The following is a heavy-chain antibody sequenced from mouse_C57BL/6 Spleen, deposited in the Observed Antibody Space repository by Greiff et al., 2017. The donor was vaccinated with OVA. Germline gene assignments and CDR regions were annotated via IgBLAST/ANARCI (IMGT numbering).Heavy chain of an antibody. Sequence: VQLPQSGPELVKPGASVKISCKASGYTFTDYYMNWVKQSHGKSLEWIGDINPKNGGTSYNQKFKGKATLTVDKSSSTAYMELRSLTSEDSAVYYCARVYDAMDYWGQGTSVTVSS. V-gene: IGHV1-26*01. CDR2: INPKNGGT. CDR1: GYTFTDYY. CDR3: ARVYDAMDY. J-gene: IGHJ4*01.